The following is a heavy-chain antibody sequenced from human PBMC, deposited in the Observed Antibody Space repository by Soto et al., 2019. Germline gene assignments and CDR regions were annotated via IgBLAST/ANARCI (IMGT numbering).Heavy chain of an antibody. Sequence: QVHLVQSGAEVKKPGASVKVSCKGSGYGFTTYGITWVRQAPGQGLEWMAWISAHNGNTNYAQKLQGRVTVTRDTTTSTAYMELMSLSSDDTSVYYCARGRYWDYWGQGALVTVSS. CDR2: ISAHNGNT. V-gene: IGHV1-18*01. D-gene: IGHD2-8*02. CDR3: ARGRYWDY. CDR1: GYGFTTYG. J-gene: IGHJ4*02.